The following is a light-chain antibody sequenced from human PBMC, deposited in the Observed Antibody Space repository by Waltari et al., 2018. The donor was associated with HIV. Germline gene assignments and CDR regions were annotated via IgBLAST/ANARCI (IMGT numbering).Light chain of an antibody. CDR3: SSYTSSDTVV. V-gene: IGLV2-14*01. Sequence: QSALTQPASVSGSPGQSITISCTGASSDLDYYNYVSWYQQHPGKAPKLMIYEVSKRPAGVSNRFSCSRSDFAASLTISGLQAEDEADYYCSSYTSSDTVVFGGGTKLTVL. J-gene: IGLJ2*01. CDR2: EVS. CDR1: SSDLDYYNY.